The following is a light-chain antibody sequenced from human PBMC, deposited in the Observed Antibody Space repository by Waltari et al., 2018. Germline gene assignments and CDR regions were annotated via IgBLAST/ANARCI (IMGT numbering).Light chain of an antibody. V-gene: IGKV1-39*01. CDR1: QFVSSY. CDR2: ATA. Sequence: DIQMTQSPSSLSASIEDRVTISCRASQFVSSYLNWFQQQPGKAPKLLIYATASLQSGVPSRFSGSGFGTDFTLTISSLQPEDVATYYGQRTYNAPPITFGGGTKVEIK. CDR3: QRTYNAPPIT. J-gene: IGKJ4*01.